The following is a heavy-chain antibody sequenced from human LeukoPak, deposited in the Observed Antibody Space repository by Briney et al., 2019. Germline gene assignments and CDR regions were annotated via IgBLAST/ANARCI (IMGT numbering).Heavy chain of an antibody. Sequence: SETLSLTCTVSGGSISTYYWSWIRQPPGKGLEWIGYIYHSGSTNYNPSLKSRVTISVDTSKNQFSLKLSSVTAADTAVYYCARDVLDYGSGYLIDYWGQGTLVTVSS. CDR3: ARDVLDYGSGYLIDY. J-gene: IGHJ4*02. V-gene: IGHV4-59*12. CDR1: GGSISTYY. CDR2: IYHSGST. D-gene: IGHD3-10*01.